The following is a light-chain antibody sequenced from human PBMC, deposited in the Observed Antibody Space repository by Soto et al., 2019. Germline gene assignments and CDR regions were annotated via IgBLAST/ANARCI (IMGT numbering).Light chain of an antibody. CDR1: NIGSKS. CDR3: QVWDSSSDHVV. V-gene: IGLV3-21*04. Sequence: SYELTQPPSVSVAPGKTARITCGGTNIGSKSVHWYQQKPGQAPVLVIYYDSDRPSGIPERFSGSNSGNTATLTISRVEAGDEVVYYCQVWDSSSDHVVFGGGTKVTVL. J-gene: IGLJ2*01. CDR2: YDS.